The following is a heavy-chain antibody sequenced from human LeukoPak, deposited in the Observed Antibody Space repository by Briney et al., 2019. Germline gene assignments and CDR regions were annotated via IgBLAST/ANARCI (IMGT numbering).Heavy chain of an antibody. CDR1: GFTVSSNY. J-gene: IGHJ6*02. CDR3: ARDGIRGQRGYGMDV. V-gene: IGHV3-66*02. Sequence: GGSLRLSCAASGFTVSSNYMSWVRQAPGKGLEWVSVIYSGGSTYYADSVKGRFTISRDNSKNTLYLQMNSLRAEDTAVYYCARDGIRGQRGYGMDVWGQGTTVTVSS. D-gene: IGHD3-10*01. CDR2: IYSGGST.